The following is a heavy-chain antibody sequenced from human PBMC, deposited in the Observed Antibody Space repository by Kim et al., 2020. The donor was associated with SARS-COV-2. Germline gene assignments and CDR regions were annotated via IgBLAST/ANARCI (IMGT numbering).Heavy chain of an antibody. D-gene: IGHD1-26*01. CDR3: ARERPFLGAAPKDRYYYYYGMDV. V-gene: IGHV3-21*01. J-gene: IGHJ6*02. CDR1: GFTFSSYS. CDR2: ISSSSSYI. Sequence: GGSLRLSCAASGFTFSSYSMNWVRQAPGKGLEWVSSISSSSSYIYYADSVKGRFTISRDNAKNSLYLQMNSLRAEDTAVYYCARERPFLGAAPKDRYYYYYGMDVWGQGTTVTVSS.